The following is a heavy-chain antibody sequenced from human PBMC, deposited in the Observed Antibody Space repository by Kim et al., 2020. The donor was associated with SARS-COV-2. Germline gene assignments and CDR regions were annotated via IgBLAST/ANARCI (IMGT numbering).Heavy chain of an antibody. D-gene: IGHD3-3*01. J-gene: IGHJ6*01. CDR1: GGSFSGYY. Sequence: SETLSLTCAVYGGSFSGYYWNWIRQPPGKGLEWIGEINHSGSTNYNPSLKSRVTISVDTSKNQFSLKLSSVTAADTAVYYYSSPCHDFLSGYDPRRVYY. CDR2: INHSGST. V-gene: IGHV4-34*01. CDR3: SSPCHDFLSGYDPRRVYY.